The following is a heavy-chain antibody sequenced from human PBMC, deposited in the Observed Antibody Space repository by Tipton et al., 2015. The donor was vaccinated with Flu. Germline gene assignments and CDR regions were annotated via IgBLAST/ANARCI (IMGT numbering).Heavy chain of an antibody. CDR3: AGSGDTTGTRAVDY. CDR2: IYHSGST. D-gene: IGHD1-1*01. J-gene: IGHJ4*02. CDR1: GGSISSSNW. Sequence: TLSLTCAVSGGSISSSNWWSWVRQPPGKGLEWVGEIYHSGSTNYNPSLKSRVTISVDKSKNQFSLKLSSVTAADTAVYYCAGSGDTTGTRAVDYWGQGTLVTVSS. V-gene: IGHV4-4*02.